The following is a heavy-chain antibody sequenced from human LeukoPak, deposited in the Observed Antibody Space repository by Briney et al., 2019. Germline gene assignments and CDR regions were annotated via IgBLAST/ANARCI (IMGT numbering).Heavy chain of an antibody. CDR3: ARDEDPYYDSSGTGGY. D-gene: IGHD3-22*01. CDR2: ISYDGSNK. V-gene: IGHV3-30*01. Sequence: GGSLRLSCAASGFTFSSYAMHWVRQAPGKGLEWVAVISYDGSNKYYADSVKGRFTISRDNSKNTLYLQMNSLRAEDTAVYYCARDEDPYYDSSGTGGYWGQGTLVTVSS. CDR1: GFTFSSYA. J-gene: IGHJ4*02.